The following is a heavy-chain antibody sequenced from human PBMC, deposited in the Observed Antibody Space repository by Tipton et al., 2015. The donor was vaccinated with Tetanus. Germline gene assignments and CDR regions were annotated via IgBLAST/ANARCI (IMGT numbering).Heavy chain of an antibody. V-gene: IGHV4-31*03. CDR3: ARSEEQLVRGYYFDYSLNG. Sequence: TLSLTCTVSGGSIRSGGYYWSWIRQPPVKGLEWIGNIYYTGNTYYNPSLKSRLTISVDTSKNQFSLKLSSVTAADTAVYYCARSEEQLVRGYYFDYSLNGWGEWAPVSV. J-gene: IGHJ6*03. D-gene: IGHD6-13*01. CDR2: IYYTGNT. CDR1: GGSIRSGGYY.